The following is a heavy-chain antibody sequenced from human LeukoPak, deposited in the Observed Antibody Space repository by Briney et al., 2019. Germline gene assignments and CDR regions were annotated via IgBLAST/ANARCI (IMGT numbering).Heavy chain of an antibody. V-gene: IGHV1-46*01. CDR3: ARSYSSSWTDY. Sequence: ASVKVSCKASGYTFTGYYMHWVRQAPGQGLEWMGIINPSGGSTSYAQKFQGRVTMTRDMSTSTVYMELSSLRSEDTAVYYCARSYSSSWTDYWGQGTLVTVSS. J-gene: IGHJ4*02. CDR1: GYTFTGYY. CDR2: INPSGGST. D-gene: IGHD6-13*01.